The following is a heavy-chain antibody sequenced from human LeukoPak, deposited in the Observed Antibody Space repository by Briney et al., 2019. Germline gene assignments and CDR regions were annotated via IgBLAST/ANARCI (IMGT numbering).Heavy chain of an antibody. CDR2: XNAGNGNT. V-gene: IGHV1-3*01. D-gene: IGHD1-20*01. J-gene: IGHJ4*02. Sequence: XAXGQXLEXMGWXNAGNGNTKYSQKFQGRVTITRDTSASTAYMELSSLRSEDAAVYYCARAYYNWNAGYFDYWGQGTLVTVSS. CDR3: ARAYYNWNAGYFDY.